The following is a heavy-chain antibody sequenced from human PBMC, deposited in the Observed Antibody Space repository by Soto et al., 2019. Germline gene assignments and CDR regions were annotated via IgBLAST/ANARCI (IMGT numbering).Heavy chain of an antibody. CDR3: ARDQREWADAPIYNWNYYGMDV. CDR2: IIPIFGTA. D-gene: IGHD1-20*01. J-gene: IGHJ6*02. V-gene: IGHV1-69*13. Sequence: ASVKVSCKASGGTFSSYAISWVRQAPGQGLEWMGGIIPIFGTANYAQKFQGRVTITADESTSTAYMELSSLRSEDTAVYYCARDQREWADAPIYNWNYYGMDVWGQGTTVTVSS. CDR1: GGTFSSYA.